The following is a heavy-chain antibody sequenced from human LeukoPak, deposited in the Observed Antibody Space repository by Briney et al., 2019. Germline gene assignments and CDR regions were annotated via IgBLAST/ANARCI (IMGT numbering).Heavy chain of an antibody. V-gene: IGHV3-23*01. CDR2: ISGGGGST. J-gene: IGHJ1*01. D-gene: IGHD2-2*01. CDR3: TTAGCASTSCPRGFQF. CDR1: GFTFSSYA. Sequence: GGSLRLSCAASGFTFSSYAMSWVRQAPGKGLEWVSAISGGGGSTYYADSVKGRFTISRDNSKNTLYLQMNSLRTEDTALYYCTTAGCASTSCPRGFQFWGQGTLVTVSS.